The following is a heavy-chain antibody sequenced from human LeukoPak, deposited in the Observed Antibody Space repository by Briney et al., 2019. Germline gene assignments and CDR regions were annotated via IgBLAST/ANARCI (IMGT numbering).Heavy chain of an antibody. D-gene: IGHD1-7*01. CDR1: GFTFGSYG. J-gene: IGHJ4*02. CDR2: ISSGGGST. Sequence: PGGSLRLSCVASGFTFGSYGMNWVRQAPGKGLEWVSGISSGGGSTYDSDSVKGRFTISRDNSKNTLYLQMNSLRGEDSAVYYCAKDREGTIADYFDYWGQGTLVTVSS. V-gene: IGHV3-23*01. CDR3: AKDREGTIADYFDY.